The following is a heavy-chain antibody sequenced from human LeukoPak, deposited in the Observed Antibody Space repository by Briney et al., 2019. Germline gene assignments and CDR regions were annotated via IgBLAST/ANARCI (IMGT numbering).Heavy chain of an antibody. CDR2: TYFMSEWSN. CDR3: ARAVAGGRYLDL. D-gene: IGHD4-23*01. J-gene: IGHJ2*01. CDR1: GDIVSNNSAA. Sequence: SQTLSLTCAISGDIVSNNSAAWTWIRQSPSRGLEWLGRTYFMSEWSNTYAPSMTSRITINADTSKNQFSLQLNSVTPEDTAVYFCARAVAGGRYLDLWGRGTLVTVSS. V-gene: IGHV6-1*01.